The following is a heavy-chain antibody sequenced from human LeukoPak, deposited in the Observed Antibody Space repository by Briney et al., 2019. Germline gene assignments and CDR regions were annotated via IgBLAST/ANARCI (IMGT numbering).Heavy chain of an antibody. CDR3: AKALFWEIAARPDWFDP. CDR2: ISYDGSNK. J-gene: IGHJ5*02. CDR1: GFTFSSYG. D-gene: IGHD6-6*01. V-gene: IGHV3-30*18. Sequence: QAGGSLRLSCAASGFTFSSYGMHWVRQAPGKGLEWVAVISYDGSNKYYADSVKGRFTISRDNSKNTLYLQMNSLRAEDTAVYYCAKALFWEIAARPDWFDPWGQGTLVTVSS.